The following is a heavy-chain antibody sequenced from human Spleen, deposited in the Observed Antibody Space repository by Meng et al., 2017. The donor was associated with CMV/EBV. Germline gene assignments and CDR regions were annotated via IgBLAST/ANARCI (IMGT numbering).Heavy chain of an antibody. CDR1: GGSFSGYY. CDR2: INHSGST. D-gene: IGHD4-23*01. Sequence: GGSFSGYYWSWLRQPPGKGLEWIGEINHSGSTNYNPSLKSRVTISVDTSKNQFSLKLSSVTAADTAVYYCARGAWVRKKVVSKDFDYWGQGTLVTVSS. J-gene: IGHJ4*02. CDR3: ARGAWVRKKVVSKDFDY. V-gene: IGHV4-34*01.